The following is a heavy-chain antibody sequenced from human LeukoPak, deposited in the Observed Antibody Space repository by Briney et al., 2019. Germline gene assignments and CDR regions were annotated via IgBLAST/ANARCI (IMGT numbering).Heavy chain of an antibody. Sequence: PSETLSLTCTVSGGSISSYYWSWIRQPTGKGLEWSGYIYYSGSTNYNPSLKSRVTISVDTSKNQFSLKLSSVTAADTAVYYCARAYHDFWSGYYSNWGQGTLVTVSS. CDR1: GGSISSYY. J-gene: IGHJ4*02. CDR2: IYYSGST. CDR3: ARAYHDFWSGYYSN. V-gene: IGHV4-59*08. D-gene: IGHD3-3*01.